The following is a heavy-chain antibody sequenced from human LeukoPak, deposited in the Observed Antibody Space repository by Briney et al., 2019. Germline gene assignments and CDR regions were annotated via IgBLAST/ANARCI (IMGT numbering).Heavy chain of an antibody. V-gene: IGHV3-23*01. D-gene: IGHD3-22*01. CDR1: GFPISTNG. J-gene: IGHJ4*02. Sequence: PGGPLRLSCAASGFPISTNGMSWVRQAPGKGLEWVSGIVGGDGGTYYADSVKGRFIISRDNSKNTLYVQMNSLRAEDTAVYYCTAVEREYFETSGYFDFWGQGSLVTVSS. CDR3: TAVEREYFETSGYFDF. CDR2: IVGGDGGT.